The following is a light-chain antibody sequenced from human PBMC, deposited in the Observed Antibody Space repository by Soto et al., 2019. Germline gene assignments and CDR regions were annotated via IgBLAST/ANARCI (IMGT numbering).Light chain of an antibody. CDR1: QGISSY. J-gene: IGKJ5*01. CDR2: AAF. CDR3: QQLNSFPLT. Sequence: DIQLTQSPSFLSASVGDRVTITCRASQGISSYLAWYQQKPGNAPKLLIYAAFTLQSGVPSRFSGSGSGTEFSLTISSLQPEDFTTYYCQQLNSFPLTFGQGTRLEIK. V-gene: IGKV1-9*01.